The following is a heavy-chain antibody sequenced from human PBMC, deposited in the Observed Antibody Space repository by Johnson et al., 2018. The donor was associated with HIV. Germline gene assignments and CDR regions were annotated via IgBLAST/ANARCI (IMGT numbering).Heavy chain of an antibody. Sequence: QVQLVESGGGVVQPGRSLRLSCAASGFTFSSYGMHWVRQAPGKGLEWVAVIWFDGSIKYYADSVKGRFSISRDNSKNTLYLQMNSLRVEDTAVYYCAKCIWGSSLIDAFDIWGQGTMVTVSS. CDR1: GFTFSSYG. CDR2: IWFDGSIK. J-gene: IGHJ3*02. D-gene: IGHD6-13*01. V-gene: IGHV3-33*06. CDR3: AKCIWGSSLIDAFDI.